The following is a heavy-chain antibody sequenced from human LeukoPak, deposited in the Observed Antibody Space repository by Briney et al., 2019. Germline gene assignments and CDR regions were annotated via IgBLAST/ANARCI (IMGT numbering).Heavy chain of an antibody. CDR3: AKGQYYYDSSGYYLPLGIFDY. J-gene: IGHJ4*02. D-gene: IGHD3-22*01. CDR2: ISSSSSYI. CDR1: GFTFSSYS. V-gene: IGHV3-21*04. Sequence: PGGSLRLSCAASGFTFSSYSMNWVRQAPGKGLEWVSSISSSSSYIYYADSVKGRFTISRDNAKNTLYLQMNSLRAEDTAVYYCAKGQYYYDSSGYYLPLGIFDYWGQGTLVTVSS.